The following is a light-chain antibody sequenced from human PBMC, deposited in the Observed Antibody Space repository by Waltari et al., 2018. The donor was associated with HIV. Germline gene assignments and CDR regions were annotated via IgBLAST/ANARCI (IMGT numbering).Light chain of an antibody. CDR3: QAWDSSTDYV. Sequence: SYELTQPSSVSVSPGQTASITCSGDKLGDKYACWYQQKPGQSPVLVIYQDNKRPSGIPERFSGSNSGNTATLTISGTQAMDEADYYCQAWDSSTDYVFGTGTKVTVL. CDR2: QDN. J-gene: IGLJ1*01. V-gene: IGLV3-1*01. CDR1: KLGDKY.